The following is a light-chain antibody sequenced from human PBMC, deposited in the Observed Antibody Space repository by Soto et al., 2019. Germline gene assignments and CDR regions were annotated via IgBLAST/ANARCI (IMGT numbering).Light chain of an antibody. Sequence: IVLTQSPGTLSLSPGERATLSCRASQSVSSSYLAWYQQKPGQXHSXXIYGASRRATGIPDRFSGSGSGTDFTLTISRLEPEDFEVYYCQQYDSSPITFGQGTRLEIK. CDR1: QSVSSSY. J-gene: IGKJ5*01. CDR3: QQYDSSPIT. V-gene: IGKV3-20*01. CDR2: GAS.